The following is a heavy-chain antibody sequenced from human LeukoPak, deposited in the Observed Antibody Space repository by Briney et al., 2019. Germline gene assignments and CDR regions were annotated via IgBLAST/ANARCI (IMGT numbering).Heavy chain of an antibody. CDR1: GGFISSSNW. CDR2: FYHSGST. Sequence: SETLSLTCAVSGGFISSSNWWSWVRQPPGKGLEWIGEFYHSGSTNYNPSLKSGVTISVDKSKNQFSLKLTSVTAADTAVYYKARGRAADPWGQGTLVTGSS. V-gene: IGHV4-4*02. D-gene: IGHD6-13*01. CDR3: ARGRAADP. J-gene: IGHJ5*02.